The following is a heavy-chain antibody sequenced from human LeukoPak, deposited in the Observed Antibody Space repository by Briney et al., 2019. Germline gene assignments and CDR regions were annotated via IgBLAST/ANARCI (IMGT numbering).Heavy chain of an antibody. CDR3: AKPSVDTSMVDSHFDS. D-gene: IGHD5-18*01. Sequence: GGSPRLSCAASGFTFSTYAMSWVRQAPGKGLEWVSGISGSGGSTFYADSVKGRFTISRDNSKNTLYVQMRSLRAEDTAVYYCAKPSVDTSMVDSHFDSWGQGTLVTVSS. J-gene: IGHJ4*02. V-gene: IGHV3-23*01. CDR2: ISGSGGST. CDR1: GFTFSTYA.